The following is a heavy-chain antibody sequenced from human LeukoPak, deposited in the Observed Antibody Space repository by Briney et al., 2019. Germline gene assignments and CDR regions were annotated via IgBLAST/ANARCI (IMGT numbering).Heavy chain of an antibody. Sequence: GASVTVSCKASGYTFTSYYMHWVRQAPGQGLEWMGIINPSGGSTSYAQKFQGRVTMTRDMSTSTVYMELSSLRSEDTAVYYCASARGYSYGPFDPWGQGTLVTVSS. CDR1: GYTFTSYY. J-gene: IGHJ5*02. CDR2: INPSGGST. V-gene: IGHV1-46*01. D-gene: IGHD5-18*01. CDR3: ASARGYSYGPFDP.